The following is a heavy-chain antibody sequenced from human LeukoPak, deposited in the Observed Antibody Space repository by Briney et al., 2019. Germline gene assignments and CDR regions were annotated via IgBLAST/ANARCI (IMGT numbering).Heavy chain of an antibody. CDR3: TTTLDIVATSFDY. CDR2: ISYDGSNK. D-gene: IGHD5-12*01. Sequence: GGSLRLSCAASGFTFSSYGMHWVRQAPGKGLEWVAVISYDGSNKYYADSVKGRFTISRDNSKNTLYLQMNSLKTEDTAVYYCTTTLDIVATSFDYWGQGTLVTVSS. CDR1: GFTFSSYG. J-gene: IGHJ4*02. V-gene: IGHV3-30*03.